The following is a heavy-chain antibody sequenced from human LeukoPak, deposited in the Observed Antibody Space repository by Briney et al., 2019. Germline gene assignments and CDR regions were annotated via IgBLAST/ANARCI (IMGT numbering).Heavy chain of an antibody. J-gene: IGHJ6*02. V-gene: IGHV4-39*07. Sequence: PSETLSLTCTVSGGSISSSSYYWGWIRQPPGKGLEWIGSIYYSGSTYYNPSLKSRVTISVDTSKNQFSLKLSSVTAADTAVYYCATAAHSTSYYYYGMDVWGQGTTVTVSS. CDR3: ATAAHSTSYYYYGMDV. D-gene: IGHD2-15*01. CDR1: GGSISSSSYY. CDR2: IYYSGST.